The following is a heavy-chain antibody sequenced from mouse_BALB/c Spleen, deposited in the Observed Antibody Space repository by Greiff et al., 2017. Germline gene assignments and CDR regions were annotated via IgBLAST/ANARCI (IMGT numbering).Heavy chain of an antibody. CDR2: IRLKSNNYAT. V-gene: IGHV6-6*02. D-gene: IGHD2-3*01. J-gene: IGHJ4*01. Sequence: DVHLVESGGGLVKPGGSLKLSCAASGFTFSSYAMSWVRQSPEKGLEWVAEIRLKSNNYATHYAESVKGRFTISRDDSKSSVYLQMNNLRAEDTGIYYRTRPYDGYYLYAMDYWGQGTSVTVSS. CDR1: GFTFSSYA. CDR3: TRPYDGYYLYAMDY.